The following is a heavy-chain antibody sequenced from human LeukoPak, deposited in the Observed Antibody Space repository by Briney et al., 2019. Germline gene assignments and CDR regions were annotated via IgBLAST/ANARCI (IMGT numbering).Heavy chain of an antibody. CDR2: ISYDANNK. CDR1: GFTFSSYA. Sequence: GRSLRLSCAASGFTFSSYAMHWVRQAPGKGLEWVAIISYDANNKYYADPVKGRFTISRDNSKNTLYLQINGLTTEDTAVYYCARGYGANSDHPENDDSWGQGTLVTVSS. V-gene: IGHV3-30-3*01. D-gene: IGHD4-23*01. J-gene: IGHJ4*02. CDR3: ARGYGANSDHPENDDS.